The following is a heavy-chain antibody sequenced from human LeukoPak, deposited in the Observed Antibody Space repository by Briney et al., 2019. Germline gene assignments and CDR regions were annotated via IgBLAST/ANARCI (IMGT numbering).Heavy chain of an antibody. J-gene: IGHJ4*02. CDR2: IYYSRSP. Sequence: PSETLSLTCTVSGGSISSSSHYGGWIRQPPGKGLGWIRSIYYSRSPYYNPPLKSRVTISVDTSKNQFSLKLSSVTAADTGVYYCARPSGSYSKENFDYWGQGTLVTVSS. D-gene: IGHD1-26*01. CDR3: ARPSGSYSKENFDY. V-gene: IGHV4-39*01. CDR1: GGSISSSSHY.